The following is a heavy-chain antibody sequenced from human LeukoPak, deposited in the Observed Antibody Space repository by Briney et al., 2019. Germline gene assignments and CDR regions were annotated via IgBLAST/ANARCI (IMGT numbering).Heavy chain of an antibody. Sequence: PSETLSLTCAVSDDFFSSHHWTWIRQPPGRGLEGIGYISYIGSTNYNPYLKSRVSISIDTSKNQFSLKLSSVTAADTAVYYCARDLVTVTKGFDIWGQGTTVSVSS. CDR2: ISYIGST. CDR3: ARDLVTVTKGFDI. CDR1: DDFFSSHH. D-gene: IGHD4-17*01. V-gene: IGHV4-59*11. J-gene: IGHJ3*02.